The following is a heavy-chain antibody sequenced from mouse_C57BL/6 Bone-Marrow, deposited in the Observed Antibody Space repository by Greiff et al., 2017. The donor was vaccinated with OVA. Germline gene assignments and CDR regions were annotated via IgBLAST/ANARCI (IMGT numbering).Heavy chain of an antibody. CDR3: TTEGLLLRPYYAMDY. J-gene: IGHJ4*01. V-gene: IGHV14-4*01. D-gene: IGHD1-1*01. CDR1: GFTIKDDY. CDR2: IDPENGDP. Sequence: VQLKESGAELVRPGASVKLSCTASGFTIKDDYMHWVKQRPEQGLEWIGWIDPENGDPEYASKFQGKATITADTSSNTAYLQLSSLTSEDTAVYYCTTEGLLLRPYYAMDYWGQGTSVTVSS.